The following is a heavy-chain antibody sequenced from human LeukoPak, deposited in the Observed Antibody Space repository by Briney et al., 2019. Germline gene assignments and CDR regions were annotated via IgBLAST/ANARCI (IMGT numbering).Heavy chain of an antibody. J-gene: IGHJ5*02. D-gene: IGHD3-22*01. CDR1: GGTFTSYA. CDR2: IIPIFGIA. CDR3: ARDRADSIRYYPPGP. V-gene: IGHV1-69*17. Sequence: SVKVSCKASGGTFTSYAISWVRQAPGQGLEWMGGIIPIFGIANYAQKFQGRVTITADKSTSTAYMELSSLRSEDTAVYYCARDRADSIRYYPPGPWGQGTLVTVSS.